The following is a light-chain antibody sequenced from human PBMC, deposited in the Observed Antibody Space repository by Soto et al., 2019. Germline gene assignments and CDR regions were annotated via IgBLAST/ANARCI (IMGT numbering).Light chain of an antibody. CDR1: QSVSNDF. CDR2: GAS. V-gene: IGKV3-20*01. J-gene: IGKJ5*01. CDR3: QQYGSSPIT. Sequence: EIVLTQSPGILSLSPGQRVTLSCRASQSVSNDFLAWYQQKPGQAPRLLIYGASSRATGIPDRFSGSGSGTDFTLTISRLEPEDFAVYYCQQYGSSPITFGQGTRLEIK.